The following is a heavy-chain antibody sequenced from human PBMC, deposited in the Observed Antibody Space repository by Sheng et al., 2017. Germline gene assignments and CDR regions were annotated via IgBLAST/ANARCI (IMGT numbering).Heavy chain of an antibody. D-gene: IGHD3-10*01. V-gene: IGHV4-34*01. CDR1: GGSFSGYY. Sequence: QVQLQQWGAGLLKPSETLSLTCAVYGGSFSGYYWSWIRQPPGKGLEWIGEINHSGSTNYNPSLKSRVTISVDTSKNQFSLKLSSVTAADTAVYYCARLAGSGRRGGRYNWFDPVGPGNPGHRLL. J-gene: IGHJ5*02. CDR2: INHSGST. CDR3: ARLAGSGRRGGRYNWFDP.